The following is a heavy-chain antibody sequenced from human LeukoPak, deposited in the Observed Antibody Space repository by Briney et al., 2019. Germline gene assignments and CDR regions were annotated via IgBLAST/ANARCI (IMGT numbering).Heavy chain of an antibody. CDR2: ISYDGSNK. CDR1: GFTFSSYA. Sequence: PGGSLRLSCAASGFTFSSYAMHWVRQAPGKGLEWVAVISYDGSNKYYADSVKGRFTISRDNSKNTLYLQMNSLRAEDTAVYYCARVIEFETIDYWGQGTLVTVSS. CDR3: ARVIEFETIDY. V-gene: IGHV3-30*04. J-gene: IGHJ4*02. D-gene: IGHD3-22*01.